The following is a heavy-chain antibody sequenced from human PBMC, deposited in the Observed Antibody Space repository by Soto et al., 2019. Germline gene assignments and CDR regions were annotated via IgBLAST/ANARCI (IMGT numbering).Heavy chain of an antibody. CDR1: GVSLWISA. CDR3: VKGEYYYDSSGYSPFDY. Sequence: LACAASGVSLWISAMHWVLQAPGKGLEYVSSISTNGGSTDYADSVKGRFTISRDNSKNTVYLQMSSLRVEDTAVYYCVKGEYYYDSSGYSPFDYWGQGTLVTVSS. CDR2: ISTNGGST. J-gene: IGHJ4*02. D-gene: IGHD3-22*01. V-gene: IGHV3-64D*06.